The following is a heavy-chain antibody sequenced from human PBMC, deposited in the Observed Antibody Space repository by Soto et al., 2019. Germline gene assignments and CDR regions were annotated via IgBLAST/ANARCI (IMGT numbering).Heavy chain of an antibody. J-gene: IGHJ4*02. CDR2: ISSSSSTI. Sequence: EVQLVESGGGLVQPGGSLRLSCAASGFTFSSYSMNWVRQAPGKGLEWVSYISSSSSTIYYADSVKGRFTISRDNDKNSLYLQMNSLRDEDTAVYYCARAGDSSGYYYYFDYWGQGTLVTVSS. CDR3: ARAGDSSGYYYYFDY. V-gene: IGHV3-48*02. D-gene: IGHD3-22*01. CDR1: GFTFSSYS.